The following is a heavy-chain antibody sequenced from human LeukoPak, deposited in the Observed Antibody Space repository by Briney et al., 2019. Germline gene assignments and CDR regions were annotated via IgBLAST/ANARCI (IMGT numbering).Heavy chain of an antibody. V-gene: IGHV4-59*01. D-gene: IGHD5-18*01. J-gene: IGHJ4*02. CDR3: ARAGYSYGTGYYFDY. CDR1: GGSISSYY. Sequence: SETLSLTCTVSGGSISSYYWSWIRLPPGKGLEWIGYIYYTGATYYNPSLKSRVTISLDTSKNQFSLKLSSVTAADAAVYNCARAGYSYGTGYYFDYWGQGALVIVSS. CDR2: IYYTGAT.